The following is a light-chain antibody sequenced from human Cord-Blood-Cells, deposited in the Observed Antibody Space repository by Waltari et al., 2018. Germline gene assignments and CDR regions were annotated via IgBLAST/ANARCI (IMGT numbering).Light chain of an antibody. CDR3: QQYNNWPPLT. J-gene: IGKJ4*01. V-gene: IGKV3-15*01. Sequence: EIVMTQSPATLSVSPGERATLSCRASQSVSSNLAWYQQKPGQAPRLLIYGASTRATGITARFIGSGSGTEFTLTISSLQSEDFAVDYCQQYNNWPPLTFGGGTKVEIK. CDR1: QSVSSN. CDR2: GAS.